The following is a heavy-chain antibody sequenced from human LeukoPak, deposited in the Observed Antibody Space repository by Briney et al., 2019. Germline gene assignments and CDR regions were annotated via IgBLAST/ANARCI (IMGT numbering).Heavy chain of an antibody. CDR2: IYYSGST. J-gene: IGHJ4*02. CDR1: GGSISSSY. V-gene: IGHV4-59*01. CDR3: ARVLKGSGYIDY. Sequence: PSETLPLTCSVSGGSISSSYWTWVRQPPGKGLEWIGYIYYSGSTNYNPSLKSRVTISVDTSKNQLSLNLSSVTAADTAVYYCARVLKGSGYIDYWGQGILVTVSS. D-gene: IGHD3-10*01.